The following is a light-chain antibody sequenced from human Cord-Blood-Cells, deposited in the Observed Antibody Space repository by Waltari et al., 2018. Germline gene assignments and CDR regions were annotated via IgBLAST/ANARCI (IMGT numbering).Light chain of an antibody. J-gene: IGKJ5*01. CDR2: AAS. CDR1: QSISSY. CDR3: QQSYSTPIT. Sequence: DIQLTHSPSSLSAYVVDRVTITCRASQSISSYLNWYQQKPGKAPKLLIYAASSLQSGVPARFSGSGSGTDFTLTISSLQPEDFATYYCQQSYSTPITFGQGTRLEIK. V-gene: IGKV1-39*01.